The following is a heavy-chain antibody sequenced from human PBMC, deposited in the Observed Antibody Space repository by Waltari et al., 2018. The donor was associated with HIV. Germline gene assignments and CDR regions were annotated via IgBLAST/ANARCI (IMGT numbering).Heavy chain of an antibody. Sequence: EVQLMESGGGVVQSGGSLRLSCAASGFPFTNSWMSWVRQTPGKGLEWVAYIKDDGSEKYYMGSVKGRFTISRDNAKNSMFLQMNSLRAEDTAVYYCARIGTFPHNYAIDFWGQGTTVTVSS. CDR3: ARIGTFPHNYAIDF. CDR1: GFPFTNSW. D-gene: IGHD1-26*01. J-gene: IGHJ6*02. V-gene: IGHV3-7*01. CDR2: IKDDGSEK.